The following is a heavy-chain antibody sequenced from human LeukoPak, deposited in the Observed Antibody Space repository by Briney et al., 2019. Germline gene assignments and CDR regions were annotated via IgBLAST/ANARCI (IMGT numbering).Heavy chain of an antibody. D-gene: IGHD2-21*01. CDR3: ARECLTCGGDSYDY. CDR2: IDGSGNSI. V-gene: IGHV3-48*03. J-gene: IGHJ4*02. Sequence: PGGSLRLSCAASGFTFNIYEFNWVRQAPGKGLEWLSYIDGSGNSIYYADSVKGRFTISRDNAKSSLYLQTSSLRADDTAVYYCARECLTCGGDSYDYWGQGALVTVSS. CDR1: GFTFNIYE.